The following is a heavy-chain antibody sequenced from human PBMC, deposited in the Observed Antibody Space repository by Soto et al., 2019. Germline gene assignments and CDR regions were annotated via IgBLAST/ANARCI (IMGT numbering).Heavy chain of an antibody. CDR3: PDRTRENCRGGSGYVY. Sequence: QITLKESGPTLVKPTQTLTLTCTFSGFSLSTSGVGVGWIRQPPGKALEWLALIYWDNDKRYSPSLKSRLTITKATSKHRVLLTMTNMDLGEPATYSCPDRTRENCRGGSGYVYGAQGPLVTFSS. V-gene: IGHV2-5*02. D-gene: IGHD2-15*01. CDR2: IYWDNDK. CDR1: GFSLSTSGVG. J-gene: IGHJ4*02.